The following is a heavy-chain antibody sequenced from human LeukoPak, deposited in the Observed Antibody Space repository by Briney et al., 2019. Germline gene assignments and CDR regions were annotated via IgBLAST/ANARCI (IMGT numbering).Heavy chain of an antibody. CDR3: AKDLTPGYCSSASCHYYGMDV. CDR1: GFTFDDYA. CDR2: ISWNSGNI. Sequence: PGRSLRLSCAASGFTFDDYAMHWVRQAPGKGLEWVSVISWNSGNIGYADSVKGRFTISRDNAKNSLYLQMNSLRAEDTALYYCAKDLTPGYCSSASCHYYGMDVWGQGTTVTVSS. V-gene: IGHV3-9*01. J-gene: IGHJ6*02. D-gene: IGHD2-15*01.